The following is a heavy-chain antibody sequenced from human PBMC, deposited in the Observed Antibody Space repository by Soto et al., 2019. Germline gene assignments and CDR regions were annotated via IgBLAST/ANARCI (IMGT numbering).Heavy chain of an antibody. D-gene: IGHD5-12*01. CDR1: GYTFTGYY. J-gene: IGHJ4*02. CDR2: INPNSGGT. CDR3: ARSGNSGYDFVYDY. Sequence: ASVKVSCKASGYTFTGYYMHWVRQAPGQGLEWMGWINPNSGGTNYAQKFEGWVTMTRDTSISTAYMELSRLRSDDTAVYYCARSGNSGYDFVYDYWGQGTLVTVSS. V-gene: IGHV1-2*04.